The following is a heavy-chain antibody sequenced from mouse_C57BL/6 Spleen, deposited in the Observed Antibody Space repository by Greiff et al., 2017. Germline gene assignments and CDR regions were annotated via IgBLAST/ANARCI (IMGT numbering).Heavy chain of an antibody. CDR3: ATYLFYAMDY. V-gene: IGHV5-17*01. CDR1: GFTFSDYG. CDR2: ISSGSSTI. Sequence: EVQLQQSGGGLVKPGGSLKLSCAASGFTFSDYGMHWVRQAPEKGLEWVAYISSGSSTIYYADTVKGRFTISRDNAKNTLFLQMTSLRSEDTAMYYCATYLFYAMDYWGQGTSVTVSS. J-gene: IGHJ4*01. D-gene: IGHD5-5*01.